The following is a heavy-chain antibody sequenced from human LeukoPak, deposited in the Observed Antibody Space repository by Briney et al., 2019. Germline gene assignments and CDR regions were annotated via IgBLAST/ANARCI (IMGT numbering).Heavy chain of an antibody. V-gene: IGHV3-21*01. J-gene: IGHJ4*02. Sequence: GGSLRLSCAASGFTFSTYTMNWVRQAPGKGQEWVSSISSSSIYIYYTDSVKGRFTISRDNARNSVYLQMNNLRAEDTAVYYCARVNGDYERGGAPDYWGQGTLVTVSS. CDR3: ARVNGDYERGGAPDY. CDR1: GFTFSTYT. CDR2: ISSSSIYI. D-gene: IGHD4-17*01.